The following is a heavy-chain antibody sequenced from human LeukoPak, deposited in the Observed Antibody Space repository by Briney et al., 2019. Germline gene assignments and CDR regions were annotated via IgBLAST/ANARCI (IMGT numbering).Heavy chain of an antibody. J-gene: IGHJ5*02. Sequence: ASVKVSCKASGYTFTGYYMHWVRQAPGQGLEWMGWINPNSGGTNYAQKLQGRVTMTTDTSTSTAYMELRSLRSDDTAVYYCAREEDYDILTGYTYNWFDPWGQGTLVTVSS. CDR1: GYTFTGYY. D-gene: IGHD3-9*01. CDR2: INPNSGGT. CDR3: AREEDYDILTGYTYNWFDP. V-gene: IGHV1-2*02.